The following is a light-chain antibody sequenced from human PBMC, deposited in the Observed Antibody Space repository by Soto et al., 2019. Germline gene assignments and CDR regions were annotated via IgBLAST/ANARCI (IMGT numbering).Light chain of an antibody. Sequence: QSALTQPASVSGSPGQSITISCTGTSSDVGSYNLVSWYQQHPGKAPKLMIYEGSKRPSGVSDRFSGSKSGNTASLTISGLQAEDEADYYCSSYPSTTSRVFGGGTKLTVL. J-gene: IGLJ3*02. V-gene: IGLV2-14*02. CDR1: SSDVGSYNL. CDR2: EGS. CDR3: SSYPSTTSRV.